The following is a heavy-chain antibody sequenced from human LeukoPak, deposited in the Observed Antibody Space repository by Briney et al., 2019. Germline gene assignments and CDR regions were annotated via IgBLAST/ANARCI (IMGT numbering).Heavy chain of an antibody. J-gene: IGHJ3*02. CDR2: IYCTGST. V-gene: IGHV4-39*01. CDR3: ARPSYYDFWSGYYTGGAFDI. Sequence: PSETLSLTCAVSGGYISSSNYYWGWIRQPPGNGLEWIGSIYCTGSTYYNPSLKSRVTISVDTSKNQFSLKLSSVTAADTAVYYCARPSYYDFWSGYYTGGAFDIWGQGTMVTVSS. D-gene: IGHD3-3*01. CDR1: GGYISSSNYY.